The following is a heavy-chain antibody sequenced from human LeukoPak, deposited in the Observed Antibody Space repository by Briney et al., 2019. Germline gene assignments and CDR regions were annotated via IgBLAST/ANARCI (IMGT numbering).Heavy chain of an antibody. V-gene: IGHV1-46*01. D-gene: IGHD6-19*01. CDR1: GYTLTELS. Sequence: ASVKVSCKVSGYTLTELSMHWVRQAPGQGLEWMGIINPSGGSTSYAQKFQGRVTMTRDTSTSTVYMELSSLRSEDTAVYYCAREGLAVAGPRHGMDVWGQGTTVTVSS. J-gene: IGHJ6*02. CDR2: INPSGGST. CDR3: AREGLAVAGPRHGMDV.